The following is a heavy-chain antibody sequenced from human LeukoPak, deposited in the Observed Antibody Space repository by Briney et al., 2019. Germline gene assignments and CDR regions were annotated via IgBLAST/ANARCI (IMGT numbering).Heavy chain of an antibody. CDR3: ARDYDSWAKLVPPNWFDP. Sequence: GASVKVSCKASGYTFTSYGISWVRQAPGQGLEWMGWISAYNGNTNYAQKLQGRVTMTTDTSTSTAYMELRSLRSDDTAVYYCARDYDSWAKLVPPNWFDPWGQGTLATVSS. D-gene: IGHD3-3*01. J-gene: IGHJ5*02. CDR2: ISAYNGNT. V-gene: IGHV1-18*01. CDR1: GYTFTSYG.